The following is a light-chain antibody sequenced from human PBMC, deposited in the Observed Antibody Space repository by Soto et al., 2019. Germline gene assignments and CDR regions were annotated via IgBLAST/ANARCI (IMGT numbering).Light chain of an antibody. CDR1: QSVSSSC. V-gene: IGKV3-20*01. CDR3: QQYGSSPLT. Sequence: EIVLTKSPGTLSLSPGERATLSCRASQSVSSSCLAWYQQKPGQAPRLLIYGASSRATGIPDRFSGSGSGTDFTLTISRLEPEDFAVYYCQQYGSSPLTFGGGTKVEIK. CDR2: GAS. J-gene: IGKJ4*01.